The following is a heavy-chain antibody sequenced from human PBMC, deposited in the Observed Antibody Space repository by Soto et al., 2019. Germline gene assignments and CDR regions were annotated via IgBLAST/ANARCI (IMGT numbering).Heavy chain of an antibody. J-gene: IGHJ4*02. Sequence: ASVKVSCKTSGYTFTTYYMHWVRQAPGQELEWMGVINPSDGSTYSAQKFQGRATMTRDTSTSTVYLELSSLRAEDSAMYYCVREPSGYGDTGDWGQRTLVTV. CDR1: GYTFTTYY. V-gene: IGHV1-46*01. D-gene: IGHD4-17*01. CDR3: VREPSGYGDTGD. CDR2: INPSDGST.